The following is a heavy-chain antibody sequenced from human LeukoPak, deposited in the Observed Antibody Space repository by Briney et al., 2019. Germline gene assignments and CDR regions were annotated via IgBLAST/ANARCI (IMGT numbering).Heavy chain of an antibody. CDR3: ARETSQKGAHYMDV. J-gene: IGHJ6*03. D-gene: IGHD3-16*01. Sequence: SETLSLTCSVSGGSISSYYWSWIRQPPGKGLKWIGNIYYSGYTTYSPSLRSRVTISVDTSKNQFSLKLSSVTAADTAVYYCARETSQKGAHYMDVWGKGTTITISS. V-gene: IGHV4-59*01. CDR1: GGSISSYY. CDR2: IYYSGYT.